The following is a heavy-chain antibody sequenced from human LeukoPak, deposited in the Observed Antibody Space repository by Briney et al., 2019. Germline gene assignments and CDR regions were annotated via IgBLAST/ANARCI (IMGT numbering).Heavy chain of an antibody. CDR3: AKVSGYSYGYTGY. J-gene: IGHJ4*02. CDR2: ISGSGGST. CDR1: GLTFSSYA. D-gene: IGHD5-18*01. V-gene: IGHV3-23*01. Sequence: PGGSLRLSCAASGLTFSSYAMSWVRQAPGKGLEWVSVISGSGGSTYYADSVKGRFTISRDNSKNTLYLQMNSLRAEDTAVYYCAKVSGYSYGYTGYWGQGTLVTVSS.